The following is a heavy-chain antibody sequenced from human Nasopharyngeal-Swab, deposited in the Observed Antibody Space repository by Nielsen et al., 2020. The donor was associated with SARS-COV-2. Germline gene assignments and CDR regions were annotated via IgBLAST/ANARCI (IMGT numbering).Heavy chain of an antibody. Sequence: GGSLRLSCAASGFTFSSYSMNWVRQAPGKGLEWVSSISSSSYIYYADSVKGRFTISRDNAKNSLYLQMNSLRAEDTAAYYCAREGSYGPVSYMDVWGKGTTVTVSS. D-gene: IGHD5-18*01. CDR3: AREGSYGPVSYMDV. V-gene: IGHV3-21*01. CDR2: ISSSSYI. CDR1: GFTFSSYS. J-gene: IGHJ6*03.